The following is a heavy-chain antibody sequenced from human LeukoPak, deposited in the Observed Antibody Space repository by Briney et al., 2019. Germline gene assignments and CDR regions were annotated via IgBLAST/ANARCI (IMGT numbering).Heavy chain of an antibody. Sequence: SETLSLTCTVSGGSISTSSYSWGWIRQPPGKGLEWIGSIYYSGSTYYNPSLKSRVTISVDTSKNRFSLKLSSVTAADTAVYYCARHEGGSYYDILTGHNWFDPWGQGTLVTVSS. CDR3: ARHEGGSYYDILTGHNWFDP. CDR1: GGSISTSSYS. V-gene: IGHV4-39*01. D-gene: IGHD3-9*01. CDR2: IYYSGST. J-gene: IGHJ5*02.